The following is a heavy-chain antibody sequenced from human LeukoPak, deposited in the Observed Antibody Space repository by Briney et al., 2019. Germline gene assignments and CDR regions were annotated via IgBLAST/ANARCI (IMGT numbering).Heavy chain of an antibody. Sequence: ASVKVSCKVSGYTLTELSMHWVRQAPGKGLEWMGGFDPEDGETIYAQKFQGRVTMTEDTSTDTAYMGLSSLRSEDTAVYYCATDRAVVTGPASHPHFDYWGQGTLVTVSS. D-gene: IGHD4-23*01. V-gene: IGHV1-24*01. J-gene: IGHJ4*02. CDR2: FDPEDGET. CDR3: ATDRAVVTGPASHPHFDY. CDR1: GYTLTELS.